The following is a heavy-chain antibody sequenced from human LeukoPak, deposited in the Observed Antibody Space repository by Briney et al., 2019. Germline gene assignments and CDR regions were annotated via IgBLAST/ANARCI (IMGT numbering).Heavy chain of an antibody. Sequence: GGSVRLSCVGSGFMFSRYGLIWVRQAPGKGLEWVSGIHGNGETTYYGDSVKGRFTISRDNSKNTLYLQMNNLRAEDTAVYYCARDRGAAAGFADVWGKGTTVTVSS. D-gene: IGHD6-13*01. CDR1: GFMFSRYG. J-gene: IGHJ6*04. CDR3: ARDRGAAAGFADV. V-gene: IGHV3-23*01. CDR2: IHGNGETT.